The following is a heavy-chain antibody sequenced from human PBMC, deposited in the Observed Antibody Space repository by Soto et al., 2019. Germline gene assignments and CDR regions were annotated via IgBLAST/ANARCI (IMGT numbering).Heavy chain of an antibody. J-gene: IGHJ2*01. V-gene: IGHV3-7*01. Sequence: PGGSLRLSCAASGFTFTKYWVSGVRQAPGKGLEWLADIKQDGSTKNYVESVKGRFAISRDNAENSLYLQMNSLRAEDTAVYYCARDSNDYGDFGWYFDLWGRGTLVTVSS. CDR2: IKQDGSTK. CDR3: ARDSNDYGDFGWYFDL. CDR1: GFTFTKYW. D-gene: IGHD4-17*01.